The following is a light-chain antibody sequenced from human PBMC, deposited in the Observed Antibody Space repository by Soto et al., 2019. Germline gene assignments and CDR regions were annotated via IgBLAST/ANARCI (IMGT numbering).Light chain of an antibody. V-gene: IGKV2-28*01. CDR1: QSLLYSDGYNY. CDR2: LGS. Sequence: DIVMTQSPVSLPVTPGEPASITCRSSQSLLYSDGYNYLDWYLQKPGQSPQLLIYLGSNRASGVPDRFSGSGSGTDFTLKISSVEAEDVGVYYCMQALQTPLTFGGGTKVEIK. J-gene: IGKJ4*01. CDR3: MQALQTPLT.